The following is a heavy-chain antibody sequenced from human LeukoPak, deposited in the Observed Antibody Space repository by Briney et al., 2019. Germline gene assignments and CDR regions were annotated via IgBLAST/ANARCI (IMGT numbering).Heavy chain of an antibody. V-gene: IGHV3-48*03. Sequence: GGSLRLSCAASGFTFSSYEMNWVRQAPGKGLEWVSYISSSGSTIYYADSVKGRFTISRDNAKNSLYLQMNSLRAEDTAVYYCASEIIFGSFDYWGLGTLVTVSS. CDR3: ASEIIFGSFDY. J-gene: IGHJ4*02. CDR2: ISSSGSTI. CDR1: GFTFSSYE. D-gene: IGHD3-3*01.